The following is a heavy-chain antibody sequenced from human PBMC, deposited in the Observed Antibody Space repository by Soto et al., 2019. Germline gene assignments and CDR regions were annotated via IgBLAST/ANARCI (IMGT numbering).Heavy chain of an antibody. Sequence: EVQLVESGGGLVQPGGSLRLSCEASGFTFSNYWMSWVRQAPGKGLEWVANIKQDGTEKNYVDSVRGRFTISRDNAKNSLDLQMNSLTAEDTAVYYCASVAIWGQGTRVTVSS. CDR3: ASVAI. D-gene: IGHD5-12*01. J-gene: IGHJ4*02. CDR1: GFTFSNYW. V-gene: IGHV3-7*01. CDR2: IKQDGTEK.